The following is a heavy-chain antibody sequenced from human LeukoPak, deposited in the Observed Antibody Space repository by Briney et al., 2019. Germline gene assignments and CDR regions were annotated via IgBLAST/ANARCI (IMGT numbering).Heavy chain of an antibody. J-gene: IGHJ4*02. CDR3: ARARRYYGSGSPGDY. CDR2: INHSGST. CDR1: GGSFSGYY. D-gene: IGHD3-10*01. Sequence: SETLSLTCAVYGGSFSGYYWSWIRQPPGKGLEWIGEINHSGSTNYSPSLKSRVTISVDTSKNQFSLKLSSVTAADTAVYYCARARRYYGSGSPGDYWGQGTLVTVSS. V-gene: IGHV4-34*01.